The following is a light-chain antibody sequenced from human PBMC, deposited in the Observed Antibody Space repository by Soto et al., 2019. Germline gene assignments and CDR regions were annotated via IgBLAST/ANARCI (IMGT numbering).Light chain of an antibody. CDR1: QSVDNW. V-gene: IGKV1-5*03. J-gene: IGKJ1*01. Sequence: DIQMTQSPSTLSASVGDTGTITCRASQSVDNWLSWYQQRPGKAPKLLIYKASSLESGVPSRFSGSGSGTHFTLTITSLQPDDFATYHCQQYNGYSTFGQGTKVEVK. CDR3: QQYNGYST. CDR2: KAS.